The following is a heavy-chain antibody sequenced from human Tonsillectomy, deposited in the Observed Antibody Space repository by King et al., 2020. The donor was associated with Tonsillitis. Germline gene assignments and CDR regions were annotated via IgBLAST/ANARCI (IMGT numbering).Heavy chain of an antibody. D-gene: IGHD5-24*01. Sequence: VQLVESGGGLVKPGGSLRLSCAASGFGFSTFTMNWVRQAPGKGLEWVSSISTTSYYLSYTDSVKGRFTISRDNVKDSLYLQMNSLRAEDTAIYYCARDGDGYPFDYWGQGVLVTVSS. J-gene: IGHJ4*02. CDR2: ISTTSYYL. V-gene: IGHV3-21*01. CDR3: ARDGDGYPFDY. CDR1: GFGFSTFT.